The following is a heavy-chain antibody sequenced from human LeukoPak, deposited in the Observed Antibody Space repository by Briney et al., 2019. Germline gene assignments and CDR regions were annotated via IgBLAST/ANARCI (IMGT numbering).Heavy chain of an antibody. J-gene: IGHJ4*02. CDR2: IYWDDDK. CDR1: GFSLSTSGVG. Sequence: SGPTVVKPTQTLTLTCTFSGFSLSTSGVGVGWIRQPPGKALEWLALIYWDDDKRYSPSLKNRVTITKDTSENQVVLTMTNMDPVDTATYYCAHLYCSGGCRYSAFGYWGQGTLVTVSS. V-gene: IGHV2-5*02. D-gene: IGHD2-15*01. CDR3: AHLYCSGGCRYSAFGY.